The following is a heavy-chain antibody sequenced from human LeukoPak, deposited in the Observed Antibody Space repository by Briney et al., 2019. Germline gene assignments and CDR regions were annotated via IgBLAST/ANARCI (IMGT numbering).Heavy chain of an antibody. CDR2: IKQDGSEK. V-gene: IGHV3-7*01. D-gene: IGHD1-7*01. Sequence: GGSLRLSCAASGFTFRGFLMSWVRQTPGKGLEWVANIKQDGSEKYYADSVKGRFTISRDNTKNSLSLQMNSLRAEDTAVYYCASAGSNWNYVYWGQGTLVTVSS. CDR1: GFTFRGFL. CDR3: ASAGSNWNYVY. J-gene: IGHJ4*02.